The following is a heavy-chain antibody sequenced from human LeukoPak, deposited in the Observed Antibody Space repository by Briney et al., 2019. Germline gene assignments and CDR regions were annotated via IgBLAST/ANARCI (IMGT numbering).Heavy chain of an antibody. J-gene: IGHJ4*02. CDR2: ISGGGDTT. D-gene: IGHD2-2*01. CDR3: SKDLQGDIVVVPAGETNDFTKSCSDS. Sequence: PGGSLRLSCALSGITFSSKYMSWVRQAPGKGLEWVASISGGGDTTYYAESVKGRFTISRDNSDNILYLQMNSLRADDTAVYYCSKDLQGDIVVVPAGETNDFTKSCSDSSGQGALLTVSS. V-gene: IGHV3-23*01. CDR1: GITFSSKY.